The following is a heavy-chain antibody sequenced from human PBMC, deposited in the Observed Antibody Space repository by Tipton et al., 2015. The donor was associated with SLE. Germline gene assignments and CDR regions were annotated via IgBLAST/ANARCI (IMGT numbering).Heavy chain of an antibody. J-gene: IGHJ6*03. D-gene: IGHD2-2*01. CDR2: ISNSGRT. V-gene: IGHV4-39*07. CDR1: GGPIRSSSSH. Sequence: TLSLTCTVSGGPIRSSSSHWGWIRQPPGKGLEWIGSISNSGRTAYNPSLKTRVAISLDSSKNQFSLKLSSVTAADTAVYYCARGYQLPLGPYYYYYMDVWGKGTTVTVSS. CDR3: ARGYQLPLGPYYYYYMDV.